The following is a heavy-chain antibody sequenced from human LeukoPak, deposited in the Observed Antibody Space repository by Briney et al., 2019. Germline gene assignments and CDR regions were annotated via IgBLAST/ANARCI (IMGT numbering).Heavy chain of an antibody. D-gene: IGHD1-26*01. CDR3: ARRADSGSYSIDY. V-gene: IGHV5-51*01. J-gene: IGHJ4*02. CDR2: IYPGDSDT. CDR1: GYSFTSYW. Sequence: TGESLKISCKGSGYSFTSYWIGWVRQMPGKGLEWMGIIYPGDSDTRYSPSFQGQATMSVDKSINTAYLQWSSLKASDTAIYYCARRADSGSYSIDYWGQGTLVTVSS.